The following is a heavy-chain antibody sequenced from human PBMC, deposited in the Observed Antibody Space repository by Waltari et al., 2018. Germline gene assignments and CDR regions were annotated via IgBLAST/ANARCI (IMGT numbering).Heavy chain of an antibody. CDR3: AREHQQEGIADTFDY. CDR1: GYSISSGYY. V-gene: IGHV4-38-2*01. D-gene: IGHD6-13*01. CDR2: IYHSGRT. J-gene: IGHJ4*02. Sequence: QVQLQESGPGLVKPSETLSLTCAVSGYSISSGYYWGWIRQPPGKGLEWIGSIYHSGRTYYNPSLKSRVTISVDTSKNQFSLKLSSVTAADTAVYYCAREHQQEGIADTFDYWGQGTLVTVSS.